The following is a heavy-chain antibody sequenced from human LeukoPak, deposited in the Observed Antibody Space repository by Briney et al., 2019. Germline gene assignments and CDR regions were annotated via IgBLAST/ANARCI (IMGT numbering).Heavy chain of an antibody. CDR1: GFTFSSYW. CDR3: ARGGYCTTALCYAMNAFDI. CDR2: IKQDGSEK. V-gene: IGHV3-7*01. J-gene: IGHJ3*02. Sequence: GGSLRLSCAASGFTFSSYWMSWVRQAPGKGLEWVASIKQDGSEKYYVDSVKGRFTISRDNAKNSLYLQMNSLRAEDTAVYYCARGGYCTTALCYAMNAFDIWGQGTMVTVSS. D-gene: IGHD2-2*03.